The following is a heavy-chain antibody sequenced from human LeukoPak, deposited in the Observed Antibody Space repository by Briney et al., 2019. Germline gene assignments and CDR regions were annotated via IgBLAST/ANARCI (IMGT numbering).Heavy chain of an antibody. D-gene: IGHD3-10*01. CDR2: IIPIFGTA. V-gene: IGHV1-69*13. CDR3: ARETMVRGVITNWFDP. J-gene: IGHJ5*02. Sequence: SVKVSCKASGYTFTSYGISWVRQAPGQGLEWMGGIIPIFGTANYAQKFQGRVTITADESTSTAYMELSSLRSEDTAVYYCARETMVRGVITNWFDPWGQGTLVTVSS. CDR1: GYTFTSYG.